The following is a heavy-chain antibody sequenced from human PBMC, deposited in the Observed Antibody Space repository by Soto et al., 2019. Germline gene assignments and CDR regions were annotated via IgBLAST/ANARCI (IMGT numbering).Heavy chain of an antibody. CDR2: ITGSGGDT. Sequence: GGSLRLSCAASGFTFNNYAMGWVRQASGKGLEWVSAITGSGGDTYSADSVKGRFTISRDNSKNTLYLQMSSLRAEDTAIYYCAKLGSSSWSPHYYFDYWGQGTLVTVSS. J-gene: IGHJ4*02. V-gene: IGHV3-23*01. CDR3: AKLGSSSWSPHYYFDY. CDR1: GFTFNNYA. D-gene: IGHD2-2*01.